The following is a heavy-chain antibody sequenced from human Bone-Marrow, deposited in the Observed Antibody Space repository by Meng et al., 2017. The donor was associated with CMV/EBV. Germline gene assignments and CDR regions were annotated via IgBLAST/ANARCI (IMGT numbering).Heavy chain of an antibody. J-gene: IGHJ5*02. Sequence: LEGSHPRLVKSSDPLSPTCTVSGGFISSYYWSWIRQPAGKGLEWIGRIYTSGSTNYNPSLKSRVTMSVDTSKNQFSLKLSSVTAADTAVYYCARGSGYFDWLADWFDPWGQGTLVTVSS. CDR1: GGFISSYY. CDR3: ARGSGYFDWLADWFDP. V-gene: IGHV4-4*07. D-gene: IGHD3-9*01. CDR2: IYTSGST.